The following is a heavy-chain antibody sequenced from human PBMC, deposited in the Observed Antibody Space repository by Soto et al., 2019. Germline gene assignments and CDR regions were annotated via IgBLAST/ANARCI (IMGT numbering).Heavy chain of an antibody. Sequence: SVKVSCKASGYTFTGYYMHWVRQAPGQGLEWMGWINPNSGGTNYAQKFQGWVTMTRDTSISTAYMELSRLRSDDTAVYYCARSMVRGVIITGGWFDPWGQGTLVTVSS. D-gene: IGHD3-10*01. V-gene: IGHV1-2*04. CDR2: INPNSGGT. CDR1: GYTFTGYY. J-gene: IGHJ5*02. CDR3: ARSMVRGVIITGGWFDP.